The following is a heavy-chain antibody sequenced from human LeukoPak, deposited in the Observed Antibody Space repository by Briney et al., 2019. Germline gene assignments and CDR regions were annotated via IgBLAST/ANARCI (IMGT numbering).Heavy chain of an antibody. CDR1: GFTFSSSW. J-gene: IGHJ4*02. V-gene: IGHV3-7*01. D-gene: IGHD2-21*02. Sequence: GGSLRLSCAASGFTFSSSWMSWVRQAPGEGLEWVANIKPDGSEKFHVDSVKGRFTISRDNSKSSLSLQMNSLRAEDTAVYYCARYGLTAALDFWGQGTLVTVSS. CDR3: ARYGLTAALDF. CDR2: IKPDGSEK.